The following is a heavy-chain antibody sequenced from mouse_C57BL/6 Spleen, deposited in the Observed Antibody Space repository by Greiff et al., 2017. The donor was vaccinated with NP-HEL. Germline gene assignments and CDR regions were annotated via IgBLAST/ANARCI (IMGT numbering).Heavy chain of an antibody. CDR3: ITDYYDYDRFAY. J-gene: IGHJ3*01. CDR1: GFNIKDDY. D-gene: IGHD2-4*01. Sequence: VQLKESGAELVRPGASVKLSCTASGFNIKDDYMHWVKQRPEQGLEWIGWIDPENGDTEYASKFQGKATITADTSSNTAYLQLSSLTSEDTAVYYCITDYYDYDRFAYWGQGTLVTVSA. V-gene: IGHV14-4*01. CDR2: IDPENGDT.